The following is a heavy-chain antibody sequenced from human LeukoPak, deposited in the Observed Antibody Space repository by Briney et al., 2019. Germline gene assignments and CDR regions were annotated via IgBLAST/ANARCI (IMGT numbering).Heavy chain of an antibody. CDR1: GFTFSSYW. CDR3: AVDYGDY. Sequence: GGSLRLSCAASGFTFSSYWMSWVRQAPGKGLEWVANIKQDGSKKYYVDSVKGRFTVSRDNAKNSLYLQMHSLRGEDTAMYYCAVDYGDYWGQGTLVTVSS. J-gene: IGHJ4*02. CDR2: IKQDGSKK. V-gene: IGHV3-7*01.